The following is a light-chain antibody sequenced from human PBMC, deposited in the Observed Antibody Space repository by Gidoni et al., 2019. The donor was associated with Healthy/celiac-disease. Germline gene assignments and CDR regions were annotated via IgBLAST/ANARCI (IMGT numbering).Light chain of an antibody. J-gene: IGKJ2*02. CDR2: AAC. CDR1: QSISSY. V-gene: IGKV1-39*01. Sequence: DIQIPRSPSSLSASVGDRVTITSRASQSISSYLDSYQQKPGKAPKLLIYAACSFQIGVPSRFSSSRSGTEFTLTISSLQPEDFATYYCQQSYSTPPSTFXXXTKLEIK. CDR3: QQSYSTPPST.